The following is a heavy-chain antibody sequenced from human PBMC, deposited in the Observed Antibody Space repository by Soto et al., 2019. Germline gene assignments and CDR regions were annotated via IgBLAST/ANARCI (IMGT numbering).Heavy chain of an antibody. CDR2: IYYTGAA. J-gene: IGHJ4*02. CDR3: ASGTFSTISFDF. V-gene: IGHV4-31*03. D-gene: IGHD2-2*01. CDR1: GGSVATGGTY. Sequence: SETLSLTCSVSGGSVATGGTYWSWARLLPGKGLQWVGYIYYTGAAYYNPALQSRVTISLDTSENQFSLKLTSVTAADTAVYYCASGTFSTISFDFWGQGRQVTVSS.